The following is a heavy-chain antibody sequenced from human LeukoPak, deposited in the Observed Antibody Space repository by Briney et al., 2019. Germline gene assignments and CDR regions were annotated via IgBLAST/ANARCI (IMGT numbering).Heavy chain of an antibody. CDR2: IIPIFGTA. V-gene: IGHV1-69*13. J-gene: IGHJ4*02. Sequence: SAKVSCKASGGTFSSYAISWVRQAPGQGLEWMRGIIPIFGTANYAQKFQGRVTITADESTSTAYMELSSLRSEDTAVYYCARHGPTALRFLEWLLPFDYWGQGTLVTVSS. CDR3: ARHGPTALRFLEWLLPFDY. CDR1: GGTFSSYA. D-gene: IGHD3-3*01.